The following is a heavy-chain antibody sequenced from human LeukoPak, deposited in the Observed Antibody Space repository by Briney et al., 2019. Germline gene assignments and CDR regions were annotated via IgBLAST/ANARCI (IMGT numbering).Heavy chain of an antibody. D-gene: IGHD6-13*01. V-gene: IGHV3-33*01. Sequence: PGGSLGLSCAASGFTFSSYGMHWVRQAPGKGLEWVAVIWYDGSNKYYADSVKGRFTISRDNSKNTLYLQMNSLRAEDTAVYYCARGHSSSWYGLDYYYGMDVWGQGTTVTVSS. CDR3: ARGHSSSWYGLDYYYGMDV. J-gene: IGHJ6*02. CDR2: IWYDGSNK. CDR1: GFTFSSYG.